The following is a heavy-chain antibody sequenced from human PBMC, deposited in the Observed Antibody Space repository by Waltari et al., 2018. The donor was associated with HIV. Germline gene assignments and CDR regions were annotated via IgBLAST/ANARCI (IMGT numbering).Heavy chain of an antibody. CDR1: GYCFTSYG. CDR2: ICPSDSDT. V-gene: IGHV5-51*03. D-gene: IGHD1-26*01. J-gene: IGHJ4*02. CDR3: ARRTGSWPFDY. Sequence: ELQLVQSGAEVKKPGEALKISCKGSGYCFTSYGIGWVRPVLGKGLEWMGIICPSDSDTVYSPSVQGQVTISSDKSISTAYLQWSRRKASDTAMYYCARRTGSWPFDYWGQGTLVSVSS.